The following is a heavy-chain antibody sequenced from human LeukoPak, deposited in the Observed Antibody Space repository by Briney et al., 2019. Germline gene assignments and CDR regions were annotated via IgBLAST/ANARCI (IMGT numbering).Heavy chain of an antibody. V-gene: IGHV3-33*01. J-gene: IGHJ4*02. CDR3: ARDLGSGWYGAVDY. Sequence: GGSLRLSCAASGFTFSSYGMHWVRQAPGKGLEWVAVIWYDGSNKYYADSVKGRFTISRDNSKNTLYLQMNSLRAEDTAVYYCARDLGSGWYGAVDYWGQGTLVTVSS. CDR2: IWYDGSNK. CDR1: GFTFSSYG. D-gene: IGHD6-19*01.